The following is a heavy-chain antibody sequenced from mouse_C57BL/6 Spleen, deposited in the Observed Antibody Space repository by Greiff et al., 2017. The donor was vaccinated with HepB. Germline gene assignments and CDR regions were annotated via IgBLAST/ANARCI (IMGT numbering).Heavy chain of an antibody. Sequence: QVQLKQPGAELVKPGASVKLSCKASGYTFTSYWMQWVKQRPGQGLEWIGEIDPSDSYTNYNQKFKGKATLTVDTSSSTAYMQLSSLTSEDSAVYYCASSGGNPGYWGQGTTLTVSS. CDR2: IDPSDSYT. J-gene: IGHJ2*01. CDR1: GYTFTSYW. CDR3: ASSGGNPGY. D-gene: IGHD2-1*01. V-gene: IGHV1-50*01.